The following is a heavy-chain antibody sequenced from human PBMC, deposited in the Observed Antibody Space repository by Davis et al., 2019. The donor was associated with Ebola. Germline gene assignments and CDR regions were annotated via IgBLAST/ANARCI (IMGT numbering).Heavy chain of an antibody. D-gene: IGHD3-10*01. V-gene: IGHV3-23*01. CDR1: VITFSSYA. CDR2: ISGSGGST. Sequence: GGSLRLSCTDSVITFSSYAMTWVRQAPGKGLEWVSAISGSGGSTYYAESVKGRFTISRDNAKNSLYLQMNSLRDEDTAVYYCARVGVTMVRGVIDYYYYYGMDVWGQGTTVTVSS. CDR3: ARVGVTMVRGVIDYYYYYGMDV. J-gene: IGHJ6*02.